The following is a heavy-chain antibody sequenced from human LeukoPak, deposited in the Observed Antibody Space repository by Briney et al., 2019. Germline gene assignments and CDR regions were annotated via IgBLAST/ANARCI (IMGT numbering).Heavy chain of an antibody. CDR2: INPSGGST. CDR1: GYTFTSYY. V-gene: IGHV1-46*01. CDR3: ARGSPPNYYDSSGPIVG. D-gene: IGHD3-22*01. J-gene: IGHJ4*02. Sequence: VASVKVSCKASGYTFTSYYMHWVRQAPGQGLEWMGIINPSGGSTSYAQKFQGRVTMTRDMSTSTVYMELSSLRSEDTAVYYCARGSPPNYYDSSGPIVGWGQGTLVTVSS.